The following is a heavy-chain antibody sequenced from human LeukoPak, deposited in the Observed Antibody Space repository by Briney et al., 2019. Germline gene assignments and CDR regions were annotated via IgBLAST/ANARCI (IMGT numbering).Heavy chain of an antibody. CDR3: ASGYYDFWSGPEAGAYGMDV. Sequence: SETLPLTCTVSGGSISSSSYYWGWIRQPPGKGLEWIGSIYYSGSTYYNPSLKSRVTISVDTSKNQFSLKLSSVTAADTAVYYCASGYYDFWSGPEAGAYGMDVWGQGTTVTVSS. V-gene: IGHV4-39*01. J-gene: IGHJ6*02. CDR1: GGSISSSSYY. CDR2: IYYSGST. D-gene: IGHD3-3*01.